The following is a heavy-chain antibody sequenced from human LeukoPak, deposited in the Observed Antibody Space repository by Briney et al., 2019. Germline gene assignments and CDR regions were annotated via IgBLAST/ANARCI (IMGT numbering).Heavy chain of an antibody. V-gene: IGHV3-21*01. Sequence: GGSLRLSCGASGFTFSSYSMTWVRQAPGKGLERVSSISGSDYTLYADSVKGRFTVSRDNAKNFLYLQMRSLRVEDTAVYYCARDQFGKGNWFDPWGQGTLVTVSS. J-gene: IGHJ5*02. CDR1: GFTFSSYS. CDR3: ARDQFGKGNWFDP. D-gene: IGHD3-10*01. CDR2: ISGSDYT.